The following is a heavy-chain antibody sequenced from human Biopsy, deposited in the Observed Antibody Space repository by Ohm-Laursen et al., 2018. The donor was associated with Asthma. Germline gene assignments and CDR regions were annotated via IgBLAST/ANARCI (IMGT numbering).Heavy chain of an antibody. J-gene: IGHJ4*02. Sequence: ASVKVSCKISGYSLTDLSMHWVRQAPGQGLEWMGGHDHEEGGTVSARRFQDRVTMTEDTSTDTAYMELSSLSSDDTAVYYCASDFPKDYVRYNFQFWGQGTLVTVSS. V-gene: IGHV1-24*01. D-gene: IGHD4-17*01. CDR1: GYSLTDLS. CDR2: HDHEEGGT. CDR3: ASDFPKDYVRYNFQF.